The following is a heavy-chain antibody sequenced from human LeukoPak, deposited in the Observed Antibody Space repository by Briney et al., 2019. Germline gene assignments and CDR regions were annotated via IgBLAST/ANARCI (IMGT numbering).Heavy chain of an antibody. CDR3: ATEKGGVLNYDY. Sequence: GGSLRLSCAASGFTFSSYGMHWVRQAPGKGLEWVSAISGSGSSTYYADSVKGRFTISRDNSKNTLYLQMNSLRAEDTAVYYCATEKGGVLNYDYWGQGTLVTVSS. CDR1: GFTFSSYG. J-gene: IGHJ4*02. D-gene: IGHD2-8*02. V-gene: IGHV3-23*01. CDR2: ISGSGSST.